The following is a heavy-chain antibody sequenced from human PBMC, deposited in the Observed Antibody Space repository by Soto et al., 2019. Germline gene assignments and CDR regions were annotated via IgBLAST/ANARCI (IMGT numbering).Heavy chain of an antibody. D-gene: IGHD3-10*01. V-gene: IGHV3-30*18. J-gene: IGHJ6*02. Sequence: PGGSLRLSCAASGFTFSAFGMHWVRQAPGKGLEWVAIISYDGILKYYADSVKGRFTISRDTSKGALYLQMNSLRPEDTAVYYCAKDFKVSGGHYGSLNYYYGMDVWGQGTTVTVPS. CDR3: AKDFKVSGGHYGSLNYYYGMDV. CDR2: ISYDGILK. CDR1: GFTFSAFG.